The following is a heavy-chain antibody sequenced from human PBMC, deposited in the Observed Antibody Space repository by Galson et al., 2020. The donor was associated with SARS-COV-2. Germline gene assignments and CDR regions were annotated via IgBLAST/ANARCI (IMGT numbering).Heavy chain of an antibody. CDR1: GGSFSGYY. V-gene: IGHV4-34*01. CDR3: ARWGSGSYYQYYFAY. CDR2: INHSGST. Sequence: SETLSLTCAVYGGSFSGYYWSWIRQPPGKGLEWIGEINHSGSTNYNPSLKSRVTISVDTSKNQFSLKLSSVTAADTAVYYCARWGSGSYYQYYFAYWGQGTLVTVSS. D-gene: IGHD3-10*01. J-gene: IGHJ4*02.